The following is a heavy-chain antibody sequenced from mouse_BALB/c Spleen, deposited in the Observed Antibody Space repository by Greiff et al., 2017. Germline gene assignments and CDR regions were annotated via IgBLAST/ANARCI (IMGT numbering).Heavy chain of an antibody. V-gene: IGHV6-6*02. D-gene: IGHD2-4*01. Sequence: EVQVVESGGGLVKPGGSLKLSCVASGFTFSSYWMSWVRQSPEKGLEWVAEIRLKSDNYATHYAESVKGKFTISRDDSKSRLYLQMNSLRAEDTGIYYCTVYDYDAWFAYWGQGTLVTVSA. CDR1: GFTFSSYW. CDR2: IRLKSDNYAT. CDR3: TVYDYDAWFAY. J-gene: IGHJ3*01.